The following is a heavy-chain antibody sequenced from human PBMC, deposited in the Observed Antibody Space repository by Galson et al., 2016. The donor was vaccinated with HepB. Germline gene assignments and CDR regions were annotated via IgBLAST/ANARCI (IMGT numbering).Heavy chain of an antibody. J-gene: IGHJ4*02. D-gene: IGHD3/OR15-3a*01. CDR1: GGSISSSTYY. Sequence: SETLSLTCTVSGGSISSSTYYWGWIRQPPGKGLEWIANIYYSGSTYYNPSLESRVTISVDTSKNQFSLKLSSVTAADTAVYYCARRSSGDFWTGYRYFDYWGQGTLVTVSS. CDR2: IYYSGST. V-gene: IGHV4-39*01. CDR3: ARRSSGDFWTGYRYFDY.